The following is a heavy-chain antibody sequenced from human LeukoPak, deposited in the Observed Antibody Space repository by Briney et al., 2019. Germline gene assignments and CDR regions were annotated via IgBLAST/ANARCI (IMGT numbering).Heavy chain of an antibody. J-gene: IGHJ4*02. V-gene: IGHV3-7*01. CDR3: ARGRGWVDH. CDR1: GFTFSDYY. D-gene: IGHD3-16*01. CDR2: IHDDGRVT. Sequence: GGSLRLSCAASGFTFSDYYMSWIRQTPGKGLEWVANIHDDGRVTNYVDSVKGRFTISRDNARNSVYLQMNSLRVEDTSLYYCARGRGWVDHWGQGTLVTVSS.